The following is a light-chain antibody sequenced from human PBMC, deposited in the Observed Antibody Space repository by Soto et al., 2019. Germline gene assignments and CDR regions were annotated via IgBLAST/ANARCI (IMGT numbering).Light chain of an antibody. V-gene: IGKV3-15*01. Sequence: EIVMTQSPATLSVSPGERATLSCSASQSISSDLAWYQQKPGQAPRLLIYGASTRATGIPARFSGSGSGTEFTLTISSLQSEDFAVYYCQQYNIWPWTFGQGTKVEIK. CDR2: GAS. CDR3: QQYNIWPWT. CDR1: QSISSD. J-gene: IGKJ1*01.